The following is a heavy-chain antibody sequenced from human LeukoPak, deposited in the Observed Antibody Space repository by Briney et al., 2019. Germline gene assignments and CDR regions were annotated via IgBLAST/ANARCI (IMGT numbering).Heavy chain of an antibody. D-gene: IGHD2-15*01. V-gene: IGHV1-2*02. CDR1: GYTFTGYY. CDR3: AREWTYCSGGSCYRPFDP. CDR2: INPNSGGT. J-gene: IGHJ5*02. Sequence: ASVKGSCKASGYTFTGYYMHWVRQAPGQGLEWMGWINPNSGGTNYAQKFQGRVTMTRDTSISTAYMELSRLRSDDTAVYYCAREWTYCSGGSCYRPFDPWGQGTLVTVSS.